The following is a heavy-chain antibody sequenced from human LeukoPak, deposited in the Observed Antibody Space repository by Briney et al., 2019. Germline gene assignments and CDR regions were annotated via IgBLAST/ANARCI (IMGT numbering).Heavy chain of an antibody. D-gene: IGHD3-10*01. CDR1: GWSFSGYY. V-gene: IGHV4-34*01. Sequence: PSVTLSLTCVVYGWSFSGYYWSWIRQAPGKGLEWVWEIDQSGTTNYNQSLKSRVSISVDTSKKQFSLTPSSMTAANTAVYYCARVPHYYFGYGYFDSWGQGTLVTVSS. CDR2: IDQSGTT. J-gene: IGHJ4*02. CDR3: ARVPHYYFGYGYFDS.